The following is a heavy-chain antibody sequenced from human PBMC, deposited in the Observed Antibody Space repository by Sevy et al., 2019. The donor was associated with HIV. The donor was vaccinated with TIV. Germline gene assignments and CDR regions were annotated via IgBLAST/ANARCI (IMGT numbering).Heavy chain of an antibody. D-gene: IGHD3-3*01. J-gene: IGHJ6*02. CDR2: IKSKTDGGTT. CDR1: GFTFSNAW. V-gene: IGHV3-15*01. Sequence: GGSLRLSCAASGFTFSNAWMSWVRQAPGKGLEWVGRIKSKTDGGTTDYAAPVKGRFTISRDDSKNTLYLQMNSLKTDDTAVYYCTTAVDFWSGYSYGMDVWGQGTTVTVSS. CDR3: TTAVDFWSGYSYGMDV.